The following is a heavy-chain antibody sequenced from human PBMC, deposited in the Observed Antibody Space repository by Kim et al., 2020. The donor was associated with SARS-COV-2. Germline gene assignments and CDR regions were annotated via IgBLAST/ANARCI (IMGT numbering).Heavy chain of an antibody. J-gene: IGHJ5*02. Sequence: GGSLRLSCAASGFTVSSNYMTWVRQAPGKGLEWVSVIYTGGSTYYADSVKGRFTISRDNSKNTLYLQMNNLGDEDTAVYYCATSRVGYNWVDPWGEGT. V-gene: IGHV3-53*01. CDR3: ATSRVGYNWVDP. CDR1: GFTVSSNY. CDR2: IYTGGST. D-gene: IGHD3-16*01.